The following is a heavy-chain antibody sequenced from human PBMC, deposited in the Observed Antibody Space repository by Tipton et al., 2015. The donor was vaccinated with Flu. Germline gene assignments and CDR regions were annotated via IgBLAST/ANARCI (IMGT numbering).Heavy chain of an antibody. CDR2: VNQGGGQK. Sequence: GSLRLSCAASEFTFSTYWMSWVRQAPGKGLEWVANVNQGGGQKYYVDSVKGRFTISRDNAKNSLYLQMNSLRADDTAVYYCAKAPVKDGDDAFDIWGQGTMVTVSS. CDR3: AKAPVKDGDDAFDI. CDR1: EFTFSTYW. J-gene: IGHJ3*02. V-gene: IGHV3-7*01.